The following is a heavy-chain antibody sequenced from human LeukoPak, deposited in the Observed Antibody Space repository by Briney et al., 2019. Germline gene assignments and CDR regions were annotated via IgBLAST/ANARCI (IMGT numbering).Heavy chain of an antibody. Sequence: PGGSLRLSCAASGFTFSSYSMNWVRQAPGKGLEWVSSISSSSSYTYYADSVKGRFTISRDNAKNSLYLRMNSLRAEDTAVYYCARSYGDYALGAFDIWGQGTMVTVSS. V-gene: IGHV3-21*01. CDR2: ISSSSSYT. D-gene: IGHD4-17*01. J-gene: IGHJ3*02. CDR3: ARSYGDYALGAFDI. CDR1: GFTFSSYS.